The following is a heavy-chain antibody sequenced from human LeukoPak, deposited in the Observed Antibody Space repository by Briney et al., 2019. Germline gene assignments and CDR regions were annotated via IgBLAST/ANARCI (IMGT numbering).Heavy chain of an antibody. CDR1: GFTFSDYY. J-gene: IGHJ4*02. V-gene: IGHV3-11*04. D-gene: IGHD3-10*01. CDR2: ISGSGSTI. CDR3: AREDYYYASGF. Sequence: GGSLRLSCAASGFTFSDYYMSWIRQAPGKGLEWVSYISGSGSTIYYSDFVKGRFTLSRDNAKNSLYLQMNRLRVEDTAVYFCAREDYYYASGFWGQGTLVTVSS.